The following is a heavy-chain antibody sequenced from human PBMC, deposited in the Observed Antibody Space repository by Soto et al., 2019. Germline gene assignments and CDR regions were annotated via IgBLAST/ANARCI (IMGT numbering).Heavy chain of an antibody. CDR2: ISGSGGST. V-gene: IGHV3-23*01. CDR3: AKAQGSRSYYYYMGV. J-gene: IGHJ6*03. Sequence: GGSLRLSCAASGFTFSSYAMSWVRQAPGKGLEWVSAISGSGGSTYYADSVKGRFTISRDNSKNTLYLQMNSLRAEDTAVYYCAKAQGSRSYYYYMGVWGKGTTVTVSS. CDR1: GFTFSSYA. D-gene: IGHD2-15*01.